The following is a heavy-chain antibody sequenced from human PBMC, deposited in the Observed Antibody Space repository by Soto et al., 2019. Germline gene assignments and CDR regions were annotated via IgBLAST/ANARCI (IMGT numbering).Heavy chain of an antibody. D-gene: IGHD3-10*01. J-gene: IGHJ6*02. CDR1: GGSLSSSNW. CDR3: ARASGYYGSGSYLNYYYYGMDV. V-gene: IGHV4-4*02. Sequence: SETLSLTCAVSGGSLSSSNWWSWVRQPPGKGLEWIGEIYHSGSTNYNPSLKSRVTISVDKSKNQFSLKLSSVTAADTAVYYCARASGYYGSGSYLNYYYYGMDVWGQGTTVTVSS. CDR2: IYHSGST.